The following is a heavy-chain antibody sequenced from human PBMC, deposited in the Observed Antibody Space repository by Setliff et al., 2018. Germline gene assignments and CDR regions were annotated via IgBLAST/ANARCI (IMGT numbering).Heavy chain of an antibody. Sequence: SETQSLTCTVYGGSFTNYYWGWIRQSPGKGLEWIGEINHSGSTNYNPSLKSRLTISVDASTNQFSLKLYSVTAADTAVYYCRYWSGYYNSDYWGQGTLVTVSS. V-gene: IGHV4-34*01. CDR1: GGSFTNYY. J-gene: IGHJ4*02. D-gene: IGHD3-3*01. CDR3: RYWSGYYNSDY. CDR2: INHSGST.